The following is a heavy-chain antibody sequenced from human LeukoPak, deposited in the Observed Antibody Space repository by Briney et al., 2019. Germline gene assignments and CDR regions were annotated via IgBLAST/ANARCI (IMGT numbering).Heavy chain of an antibody. CDR1: GYTFTRFG. Sequence: ASVKVSCKASGYTFTRFGITWVRQAPGQGLEWMGWISGYNGYTHYAQKLQGGVTMTTDTSTSTAYMELRSLRSDDTAVYYCATPGGNNWNDVSFDYWGQGTLVTVSS. CDR3: ATPGGNNWNDVSFDY. D-gene: IGHD1-1*01. J-gene: IGHJ4*02. CDR2: ISGYNGYT. V-gene: IGHV1-18*01.